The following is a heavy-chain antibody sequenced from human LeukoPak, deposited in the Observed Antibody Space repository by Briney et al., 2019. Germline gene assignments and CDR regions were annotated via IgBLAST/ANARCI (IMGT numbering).Heavy chain of an antibody. CDR1: GFTFSTYY. J-gene: IGHJ4*02. V-gene: IGHV3-7*03. CDR3: AKAPRDYDSSGYYTLNHPIDY. D-gene: IGHD3-22*01. Sequence: GGSLRLSCAASGFTFSTYYMSWVRQAPGTGLEWVANIKQDGSEKYYVDSVKGRFTISRDNSKNTLYLQMNSLRAEDTAVYYCAKAPRDYDSSGYYTLNHPIDYWGQGTLVTVSS. CDR2: IKQDGSEK.